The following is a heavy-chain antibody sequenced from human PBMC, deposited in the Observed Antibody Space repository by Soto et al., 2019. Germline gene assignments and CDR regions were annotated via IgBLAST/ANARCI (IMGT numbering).Heavy chain of an antibody. CDR1: GGSVTNGRYY. D-gene: IGHD1-26*01. Sequence: QVQLQESGPRLVKPSETLSLTCTVTGGSVTNGRYYWTWIRQSPEKGLEWIGFVYYTGTTTYNPSLKSRVTISLDPSKSQFSLTMTSVTAADAAVFYGARTGSNYGADAFDVWGQGTRVTVSS. CDR2: VYYTGTT. V-gene: IGHV4-61*01. CDR3: ARTGSNYGADAFDV. J-gene: IGHJ3*01.